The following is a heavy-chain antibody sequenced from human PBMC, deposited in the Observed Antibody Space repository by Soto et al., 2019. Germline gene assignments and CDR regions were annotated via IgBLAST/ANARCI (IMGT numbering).Heavy chain of an antibody. CDR2: IYWDDDK. V-gene: IGHV2-5*02. Sequence: SGPTLVNPTQTITLTCTFSGFSLSTSGVGVGWIRQPPGKALEWLALIYWDDDKRYSPSLKSRLTITKDTSKNQVVLTMTNMDTVPTATDYCGDSPGEDSSWYTTFDHWGQGTLVTVAS. CDR1: GFSLSTSGVG. D-gene: IGHD6-13*01. J-gene: IGHJ4*02. CDR3: GDSPGEDSSWYTTFDH.